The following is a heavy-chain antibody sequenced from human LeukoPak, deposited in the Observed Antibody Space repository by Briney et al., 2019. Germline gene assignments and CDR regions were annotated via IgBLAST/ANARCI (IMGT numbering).Heavy chain of an antibody. D-gene: IGHD2-2*03. J-gene: IGHJ4*02. CDR3: ASSGYCSSTSCYLHYFDY. CDR2: ISGSGGST. Sequence: GGSLRLSCAASGFTFSSYAMSWVRQAPGKGLEWVSAISGSGGSTYYADSVKGRFTISRDNSKNTLYLRMNSLRAEDTAVYYCASSGYCSSTSCYLHYFDYWGQGTLVTVSS. CDR1: GFTFSSYA. V-gene: IGHV3-23*01.